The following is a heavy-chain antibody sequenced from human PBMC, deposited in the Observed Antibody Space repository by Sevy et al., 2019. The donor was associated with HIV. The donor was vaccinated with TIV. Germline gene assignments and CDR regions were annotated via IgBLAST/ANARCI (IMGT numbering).Heavy chain of an antibody. CDR3: ARDSFSIAVAGFYYYYGMDV. Sequence: GGSLRLSCAASGFTVSSNYMSWVRQAPGKGLEWVSVIYSGGSTYYADSVKGRFTISRDNSKNTLYLQMNSLRAEDTVVYYCARDSFSIAVAGFYYYYGMDVWGQGTTVTVSS. CDR2: IYSGGST. CDR1: GFTVSSNY. J-gene: IGHJ6*02. V-gene: IGHV3-66*01. D-gene: IGHD6-19*01.